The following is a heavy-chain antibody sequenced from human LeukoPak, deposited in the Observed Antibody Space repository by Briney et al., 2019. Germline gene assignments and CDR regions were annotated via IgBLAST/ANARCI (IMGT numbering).Heavy chain of an antibody. CDR1: GGSISSYY. D-gene: IGHD5-18*01. CDR2: IYYSGST. J-gene: IGHJ6*02. Sequence: SETLSLTCTVSGGSISSYYWSWIRQPPGKGLEWIGYIYYSGSTNYNPSLKSRVTISVDTSKNQFSLKLSSVTAADTAVYYCARDSGCSYGPVYYYYGMDVWGQGTTVTVSS. V-gene: IGHV4-59*01. CDR3: ARDSGCSYGPVYYYYGMDV.